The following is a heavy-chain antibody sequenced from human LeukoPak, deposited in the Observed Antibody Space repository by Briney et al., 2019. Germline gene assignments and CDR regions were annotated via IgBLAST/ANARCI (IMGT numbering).Heavy chain of an antibody. CDR2: ISGSGGST. J-gene: IGHJ4*02. CDR3: AKDREYSGSPGGYDY. CDR1: GFTFSSYA. Sequence: GGSLRLSCAASGFTFSSYAMSWVRQAPGKGLEWVSAISGSGGSTYHADSVKGRFTISRDNSKNTLYLQMNSLRVEDTAVYYCAKDREYSGSPGGYDYWGQGTLVTVSS. D-gene: IGHD1-26*01. V-gene: IGHV3-23*01.